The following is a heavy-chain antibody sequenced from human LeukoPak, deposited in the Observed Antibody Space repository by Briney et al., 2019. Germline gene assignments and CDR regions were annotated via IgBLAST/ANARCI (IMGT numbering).Heavy chain of an antibody. J-gene: IGHJ3*02. D-gene: IGHD3-22*01. Sequence: SETLSLTCTVSGGSISSNTYYWDWIPQPPGKGLECIGSIYYGGSTYYTPSLKSRVIISVDTSKNQLSLELSSVTAADTAVYYCARAYYYASSAFDIWGQGTMVTVSS. V-gene: IGHV4-39*01. CDR1: GGSISSNTYY. CDR3: ARAYYYASSAFDI. CDR2: IYYGGST.